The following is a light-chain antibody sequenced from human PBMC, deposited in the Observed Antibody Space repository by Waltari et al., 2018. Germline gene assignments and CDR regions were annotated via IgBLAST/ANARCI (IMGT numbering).Light chain of an antibody. CDR1: LLAKKY. CDR2: KDN. V-gene: IGLV3-25*03. Sequence: SYELTQPSSLSVSPGQTARITCSGNLLAKKYGSWYQQKPGQAPKLVIFKDNERPTGIPERFSGSSSGTTVTLTISGVQAEDEADYYCQSADSSGPSVVFGGGTKLT. J-gene: IGLJ2*01. CDR3: QSADSSGPSVV.